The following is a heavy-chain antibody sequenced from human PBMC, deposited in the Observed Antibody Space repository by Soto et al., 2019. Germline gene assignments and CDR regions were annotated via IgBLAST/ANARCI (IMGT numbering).Heavy chain of an antibody. Sequence: SETLSLNCAVYGGSFSGYYWSWIRQPPWKGLEWIGEINHSGSTNYNPSLKSRVTISVDTSKNQFSLKLSSVTAADTAVYYCARGVTMVRGVIWGDYYYYGMDVWGQGTTVTVSS. V-gene: IGHV4-34*01. CDR2: INHSGST. J-gene: IGHJ6*02. CDR1: GGSFSGYY. CDR3: ARGVTMVRGVIWGDYYYYGMDV. D-gene: IGHD3-10*01.